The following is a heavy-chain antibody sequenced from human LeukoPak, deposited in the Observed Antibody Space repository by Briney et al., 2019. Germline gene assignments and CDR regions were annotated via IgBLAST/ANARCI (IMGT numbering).Heavy chain of an antibody. D-gene: IGHD3-22*01. CDR3: ASGGHYDSSGYYSGSFDY. J-gene: IGHJ4*02. V-gene: IGHV1-69*05. Sequence: SVKVSCKASGGTFSSYAISWVRQAPGQGLEWMGGIIPIFGTANYAQKFQGRVTITTDESTSTAYMELSSLRSEDTAVYYCASGGHYDSSGYYSGSFDYWGQGTLVTVSS. CDR1: GGTFSSYA. CDR2: IIPIFGTA.